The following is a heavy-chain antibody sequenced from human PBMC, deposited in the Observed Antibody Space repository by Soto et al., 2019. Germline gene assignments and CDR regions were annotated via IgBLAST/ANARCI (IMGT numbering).Heavy chain of an antibody. CDR1: GFTFSSYS. CDR3: ARENYGDYLNWLDP. D-gene: IGHD4-17*01. Sequence: EVQLVESGGGLVQPGGSLRLSCAASGFTFSSYSMNWVRQAPGKGLAWVSYISSSSSTIYYADSVKGRFTISRDNAKNSLYLQMNSLRDEDTAVYYCARENYGDYLNWLDPWGQGTLVTVSS. CDR2: ISSSSSTI. J-gene: IGHJ5*02. V-gene: IGHV3-48*02.